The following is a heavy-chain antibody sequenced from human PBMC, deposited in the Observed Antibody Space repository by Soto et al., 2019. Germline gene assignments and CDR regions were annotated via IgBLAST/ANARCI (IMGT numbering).Heavy chain of an antibody. D-gene: IGHD5-12*01. CDR1: GGTFSNYA. V-gene: IGHV1-69*13. CDR2: IIPMFGTT. J-gene: IGHJ4*02. CDR3: ARRMVATETFDY. Sequence: GASVKVSCKASGGTFSNYAISWVRQAPGQGLEWMGGIIPMFGTTNYAQRFQGRVTITADESTSTAYMELSSLRSEDTAVYYCARRMVATETFDYWGQGTLVTVSS.